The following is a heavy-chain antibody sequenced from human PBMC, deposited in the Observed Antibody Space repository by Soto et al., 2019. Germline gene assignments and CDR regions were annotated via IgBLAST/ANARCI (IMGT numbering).Heavy chain of an antibody. CDR2: IKQDGNQK. CDR3: ARPYCSGGSCYNWFDP. J-gene: IGHJ5*02. Sequence: EVQLVESGGGLVQPGGSLTVSCAASGFTFSTYWMSWVRQAPGKGLEWVANIKQDGNQKYYVDSVKGRFTIYRDNAKSSLYLQMNSLRAEDTAIYYCARPYCSGGSCYNWFDPWGQGTLVTVSS. CDR1: GFTFSTYW. V-gene: IGHV3-7*03. D-gene: IGHD2-15*01.